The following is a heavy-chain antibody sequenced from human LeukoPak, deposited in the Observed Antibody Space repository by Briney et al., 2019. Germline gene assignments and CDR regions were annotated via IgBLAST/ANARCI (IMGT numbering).Heavy chain of an antibody. CDR3: ARESVVPAAPFDH. J-gene: IGHJ4*02. V-gene: IGHV3-48*03. CDR2: ISSSGTTI. CDR1: GFIFSSYD. Sequence: GGSLRLSCAASGFIFSSYDMTWVRQAPGKGLEWVSYISSSGTTIYYADSVKGRFTISRDNAKNSLYLQMNSLRAEDTAVYYCARESVVPAAPFDHWGQGTLVTVSS. D-gene: IGHD2-2*01.